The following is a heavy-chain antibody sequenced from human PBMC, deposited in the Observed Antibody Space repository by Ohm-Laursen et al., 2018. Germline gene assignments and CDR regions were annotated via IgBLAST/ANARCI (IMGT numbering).Heavy chain of an antibody. D-gene: IGHD3-10*01. J-gene: IGHJ4*02. V-gene: IGHV3-23*01. CDR3: AKDPCYGSGSYFADY. CDR1: GFTFSSYA. Sequence: SLRLSCSASGFTFSSYAMSWVRQAPGKGLEWVSAISGSGGSTYYADSVKGRFTISRDNSKNTLYLQMNSLRAEDTAVYYCAKDPCYGSGSYFADYWGQGTLVTVSS. CDR2: ISGSGGST.